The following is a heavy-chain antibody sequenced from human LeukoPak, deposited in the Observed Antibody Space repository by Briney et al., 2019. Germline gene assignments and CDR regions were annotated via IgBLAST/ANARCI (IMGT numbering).Heavy chain of an antibody. D-gene: IGHD3-10*01. CDR3: ARGSPYGRNWFDP. CDR1: GGSFNGYY. CDR2: INHSGST. V-gene: IGHV4-34*01. Sequence: SETLSLTCAVYGGSFNGYYWSWIRQPPGKGLEWIGEINHSGSTNYNPSLKSRVTISVDTSKNQFSLKLSSVTAADTAVYYCARGSPYGRNWFDPWGQGTLVTVSS. J-gene: IGHJ5*02.